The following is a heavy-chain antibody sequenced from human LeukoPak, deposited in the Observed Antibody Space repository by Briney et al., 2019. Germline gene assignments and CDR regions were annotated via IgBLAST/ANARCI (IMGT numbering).Heavy chain of an antibody. D-gene: IGHD5-24*01. CDR1: GGTFSSYA. J-gene: IGHJ3*02. CDR2: IIPIFGTA. V-gene: IGHV1-69*05. CDR3: AREVPRSRWLQLKTRTDDFDI. Sequence: GSSVKVSCKASGGTFSSYAISWVRQAPGQGLEWMGGIIPIFGTANYAQKFQGRVTITTDESTSTAYMELSSLRSEDTAVYYCAREVPRSRWLQLKTRTDDFDIWGQGTMVTVSS.